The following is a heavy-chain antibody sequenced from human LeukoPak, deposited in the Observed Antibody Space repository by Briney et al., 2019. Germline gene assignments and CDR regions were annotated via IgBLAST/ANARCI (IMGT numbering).Heavy chain of an antibody. J-gene: IGHJ6*02. CDR3: ARDPQLLYSTYYGMDV. CDR1: RGSISRYY. CDR2: IYSSGCT. V-gene: IGHV4-4*07. Sequence: SETLSLTRIVSRGSISRYYWSWIRQPGGKGLDGIGRIYSSGCTNYIPPLKSRVTMSVDTSKNQFSLKLSSVAAADTAVYYCARDPQLLYSTYYGMDVWGQGTTVTVSS. D-gene: IGHD2-2*02.